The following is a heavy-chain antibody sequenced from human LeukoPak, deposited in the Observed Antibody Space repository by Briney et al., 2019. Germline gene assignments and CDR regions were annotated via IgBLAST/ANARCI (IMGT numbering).Heavy chain of an antibody. Sequence: ASVKVSCKASGYTFTSYGISWVRQAPGQGLEWMGWISAYNGNTNYAQKLQGRVTMTTDTYTSTAYMELRSLRSDDTAVYYCARDYYGSGSYYNWNWFDPWGQGTLVSVSS. J-gene: IGHJ5*02. D-gene: IGHD3-10*01. CDR1: GYTFTSYG. CDR3: ARDYYGSGSYYNWNWFDP. CDR2: ISAYNGNT. V-gene: IGHV1-18*01.